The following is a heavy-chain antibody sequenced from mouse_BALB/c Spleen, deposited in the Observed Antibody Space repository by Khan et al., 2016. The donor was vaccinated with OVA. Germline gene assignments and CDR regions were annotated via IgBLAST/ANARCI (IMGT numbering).Heavy chain of an antibody. D-gene: IGHD1-1*01. CDR3: ARTDYYGSSYYFDY. CDR1: GYSFTDYN. V-gene: IGHV1S135*01. J-gene: IGHJ2*01. CDR2: IDPYNGGT. Sequence: VQLQQSGPELVKPGASVKVSCKASGYSFTDYNMFWVKQSHGKSLEWIGYIDPYNGGTSYNQKFKGKATLTVVKSSSTAFIHLSSLTSEDSAVFYCARTDYYGSSYYFDYWGQGTTLTVSS.